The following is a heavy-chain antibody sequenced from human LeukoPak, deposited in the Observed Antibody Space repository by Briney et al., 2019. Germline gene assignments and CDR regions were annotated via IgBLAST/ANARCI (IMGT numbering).Heavy chain of an antibody. J-gene: IGHJ4*02. D-gene: IGHD2-2*01. Sequence: SETLSLTCAVYGGSFSGYYWSWIRQPPGKGLEWIGEINHSGSTNYNPSLKSRVTISVDTSKNQFSLKLSSVTAADTAVYYCARLYCSSTSCDWGQGTLVTVSS. CDR2: INHSGST. CDR3: ARLYCSSTSCD. V-gene: IGHV4-34*01. CDR1: GGSFSGYY.